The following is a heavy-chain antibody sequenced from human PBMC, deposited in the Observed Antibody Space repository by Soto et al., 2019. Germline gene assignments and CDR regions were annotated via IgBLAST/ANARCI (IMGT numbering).Heavy chain of an antibody. CDR3: ALDGYYGSSGYRTDFDF. V-gene: IGHV1-18*01. Sequence: QVQLVQSGAEVKKPGASVKVSCKASGYTFTSYGISWVRQAPGQRLVWMGWISAYSGNTNYAQKLQGRVTMTTETTTSTGYMEVSILRSDDTAVYYCALDGYYGSSGYRTDFDFWGQGTLVTVS. J-gene: IGHJ4*02. CDR1: GYTFTSYG. CDR2: ISAYSGNT. D-gene: IGHD3-22*01.